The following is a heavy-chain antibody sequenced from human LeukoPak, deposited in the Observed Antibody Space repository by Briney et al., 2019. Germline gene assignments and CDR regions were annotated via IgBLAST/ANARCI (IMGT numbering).Heavy chain of an antibody. CDR3: AKEPYSSSGSRYWFDL. CDR2: IRVIAATT. V-gene: IGHV3-23*01. CDR1: GFTFSSYA. J-gene: IGHJ5*02. D-gene: IGHD6-13*01. Sequence: GSLRLSCAASGFTFSSYAMSGVRQARGKGREGGSAIRVIAATTYYADSLNGRFTISRHNSKNTLYLQMNSLRAEDTAVYYCAKEPYSSSGSRYWFDLWGQGTLVTVSS.